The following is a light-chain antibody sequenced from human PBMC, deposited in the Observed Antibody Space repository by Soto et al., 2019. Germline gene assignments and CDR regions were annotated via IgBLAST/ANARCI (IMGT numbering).Light chain of an antibody. CDR3: QQYNNWPPLT. J-gene: IGKJ4*01. Sequence: EIVMTQSPATLSVSPGERATLSCRASQTISANLAWYQQRPGRAPRLLIYGASTRATGIPARFSGSGSGTEFTLTISSLHSEDFAVYYCQQYNNWPPLTFGGGTKVDIK. CDR1: QTISAN. CDR2: GAS. V-gene: IGKV3-15*01.